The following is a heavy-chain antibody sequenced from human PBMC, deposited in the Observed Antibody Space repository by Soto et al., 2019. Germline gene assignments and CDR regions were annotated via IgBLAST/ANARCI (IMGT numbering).Heavy chain of an antibody. CDR3: ARDNTVNYGMDV. CDR2: INPNSGGT. CDR1: GYTFTGYY. V-gene: IGHV1-2*04. Sequence: ASVKVSCKASGYTFTGYYMHWVRQAPGQGLEWMGWINPNSGGTNYAQKFQGWVTMTRDTSISTAYMELSRLRSDDTAVYYCARDNTVNYGMDVSGQGRTVTVYS. J-gene: IGHJ6*02. D-gene: IGHD4-17*01.